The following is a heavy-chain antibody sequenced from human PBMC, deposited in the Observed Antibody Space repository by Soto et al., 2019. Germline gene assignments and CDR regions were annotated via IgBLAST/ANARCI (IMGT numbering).Heavy chain of an antibody. J-gene: IGHJ4*02. CDR2: IHYSGST. CDR3: AREISDYLDY. Sequence: SETLSLTCTVSGGPVSDGSYYWTWIRQPPGKGLEWIGYIHYSGSTNYNPSLKSRVTISVDTSKNQFSLKLSSVTAADTAVYYCAREISDYLDYWGQGNLVTVSS. D-gene: IGHD3-22*01. CDR1: GGPVSDGSYY. V-gene: IGHV4-61*01.